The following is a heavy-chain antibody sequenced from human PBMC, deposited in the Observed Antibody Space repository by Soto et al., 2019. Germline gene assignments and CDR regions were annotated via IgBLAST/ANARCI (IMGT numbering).Heavy chain of an antibody. CDR2: IVVGSGNT. Sequence: ASVKVSCKASGFTFTSSAVQWVRQARGQRLEWIGWIVVGSGNTNYAQKFQERVTITRDMSTSTAYMELSSLRSEDTAVYYCAADLLGGSGSYYPGDYYYGMDVWAQGTTVTVSS. J-gene: IGHJ6*02. V-gene: IGHV1-58*01. D-gene: IGHD3-10*01. CDR3: AADLLGGSGSYYPGDYYYGMDV. CDR1: GFTFTSSA.